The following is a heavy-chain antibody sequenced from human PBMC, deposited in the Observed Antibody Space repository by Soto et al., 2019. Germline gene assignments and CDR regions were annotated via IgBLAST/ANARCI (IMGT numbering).Heavy chain of an antibody. CDR3: TREYQLPVPYYYYYYMDV. J-gene: IGHJ6*03. V-gene: IGHV3-73*01. CDR2: IRSKANSYAT. Sequence: EVQLVESGGGLVQPGGSLKLSCAASGFTFSGSAMHWVRQASGKGLEWVGRIRSKANSYATAYAASVKGRFTISRDDSKNTAYLQMNSLKTEDTAVYYCTREYQLPVPYYYYYYMDVWGKGTTVTVSS. D-gene: IGHD2-2*01. CDR1: GFTFSGSA.